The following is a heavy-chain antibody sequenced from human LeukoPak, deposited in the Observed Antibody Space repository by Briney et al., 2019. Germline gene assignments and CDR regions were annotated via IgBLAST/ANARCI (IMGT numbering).Heavy chain of an antibody. CDR2: IIPIFGTA. D-gene: IGHD6-13*01. V-gene: IGHV1-69*05. Sequence: ASVKVSCKASGGTFSSYAISWVRQAPGQGLEWMGGIIPIFGTANYAQKFQGRVTITTDESTSTAYMELSSLRSEDTAVYYCARAGSSWYKGDYWGQGTLVTVSS. J-gene: IGHJ4*02. CDR3: ARAGSSWYKGDY. CDR1: GGTFSSYA.